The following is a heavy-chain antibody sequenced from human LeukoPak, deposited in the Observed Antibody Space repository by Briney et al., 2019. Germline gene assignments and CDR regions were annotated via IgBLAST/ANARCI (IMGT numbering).Heavy chain of an antibody. CDR3: ARERVTTTAFDI. CDR2: ITSRSTY. J-gene: IGHJ3*02. Sequence: GGSLRLSCAASGFSFNTYNTHWVRQAPGKGLEWVSSITSRSTYYADLVKGRFTISRDNAENSLYLQINSLRAEDTAVYYCARERVTTTAFDIWGQGTMVTVSS. V-gene: IGHV3-21*01. CDR1: GFSFNTYN. D-gene: IGHD5-12*01.